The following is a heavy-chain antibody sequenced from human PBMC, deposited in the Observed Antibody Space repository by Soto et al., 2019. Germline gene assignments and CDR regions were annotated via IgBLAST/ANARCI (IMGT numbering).Heavy chain of an antibody. CDR1: GGTFRTSA. Sequence: QVQLVQSGAEVKKPGSSVKVSCKASGGTFRTSAISWVRQAPGQGLEWVGGSMPVFRRPKYAQNFQDRVTITADESTSTAYIELNSLRSDDTAVYYCARDKDRLQLGGNYYFILDVWGQGTAVTVSS. J-gene: IGHJ6*02. CDR3: ARDKDRLQLGGNYYFILDV. CDR2: SMPVFRRP. V-gene: IGHV1-69*12. D-gene: IGHD1-1*01.